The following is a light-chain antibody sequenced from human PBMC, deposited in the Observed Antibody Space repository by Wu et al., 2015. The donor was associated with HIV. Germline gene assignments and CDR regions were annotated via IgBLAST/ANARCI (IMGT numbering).Light chain of an antibody. V-gene: IGKV3D-15*01. J-gene: IGKJ4*01. Sequence: EIVMTQSPDTLSVSPGERATLSCRASETVNTNLAWYRQQPGQSPSLLIHGASIRATGVPARFSGSGSGTDFTLTISSVQSEDVGLYYCQQYNKWPPLTFGEGTKMEI. CDR1: ETVNTN. CDR3: QQYNKWPPLT. CDR2: GAS.